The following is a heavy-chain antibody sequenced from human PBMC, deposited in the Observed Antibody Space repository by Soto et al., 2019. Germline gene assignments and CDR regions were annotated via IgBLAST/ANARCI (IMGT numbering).Heavy chain of an antibody. CDR3: ARDRHYDILTGYYSPSSIDY. CDR2: ISYDGSNK. D-gene: IGHD3-9*01. J-gene: IGHJ4*02. Sequence: GGSLRLSCAASGFPFSSYAMHWVRKDTGKGLEWVAVISYDGSNKYYADSAKGRFTISRDNSKNTLYLQMNSLRAEDTAVYYCARDRHYDILTGYYSPSSIDYWGQGTLVTVSS. V-gene: IGHV3-30-3*01. CDR1: GFPFSSYA.